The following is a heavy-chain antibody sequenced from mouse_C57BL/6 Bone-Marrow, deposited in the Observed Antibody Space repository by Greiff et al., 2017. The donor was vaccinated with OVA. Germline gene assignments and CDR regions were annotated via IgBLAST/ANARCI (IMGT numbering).Heavy chain of an antibody. Sequence: EVQLQESGAELVRPGSSVKMSCKTSGYTFTSYGINWVKQRPGQGLEWIGYIYIGNGYTEYNEKFKGKATLTSDTSSSTAYMQLSSLTSEDSAIYFCASPYYGSSLYAMDYWGQGTSVTVSS. CDR2: IYIGNGYT. CDR3: ASPYYGSSLYAMDY. J-gene: IGHJ4*01. V-gene: IGHV1-58*01. CDR1: GYTFTSYG. D-gene: IGHD1-1*01.